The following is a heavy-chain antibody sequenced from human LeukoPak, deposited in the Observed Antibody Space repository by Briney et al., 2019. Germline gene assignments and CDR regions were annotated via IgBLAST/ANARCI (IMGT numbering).Heavy chain of an antibody. CDR2: ISWDGGST. CDR3: AKDLVSNYYGSGNLRMVRDY. Sequence: QTGGSLRLSCAASGFTFDDYAMHWVRQAPGKGLEWVSLISWDGGSTYYADSVKGRFTISRDNSKNSLYLQMNSLRAEDSALYYCAKDLVSNYYGSGNLRMVRDYWGQGTLVTVSS. V-gene: IGHV3-43D*03. CDR1: GFTFDDYA. D-gene: IGHD3-10*01. J-gene: IGHJ4*02.